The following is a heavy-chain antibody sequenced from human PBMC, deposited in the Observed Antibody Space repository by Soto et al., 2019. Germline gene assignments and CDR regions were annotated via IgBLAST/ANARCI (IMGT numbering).Heavy chain of an antibody. Sequence: ASVKVSCKASGYTFTDHYMHWLRQAPGQGLEWVGWIGPYSGVTKYAQKFQGRVTMTGDMSTSTAYMELSRLRSDDTAVYYCARDAERNWFDPWGQGTLVTVSS. V-gene: IGHV1-2*02. CDR1: GYTFTDHY. CDR3: ARDAERNWFDP. J-gene: IGHJ5*02. CDR2: IGPYSGVT.